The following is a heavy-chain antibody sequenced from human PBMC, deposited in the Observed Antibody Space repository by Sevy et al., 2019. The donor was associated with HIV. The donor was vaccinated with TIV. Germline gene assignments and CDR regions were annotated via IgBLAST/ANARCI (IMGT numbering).Heavy chain of an antibody. Sequence: SETLSLTCTVSGGSISSGDYYWSWISQPPGKGLEWIGYIFYSGSTYFNPSLKSRVTISLDTSKSQFSLMLSSVTAADTAVFYCARQRASSGYFYFDSWGQGTLVTVSS. CDR3: ARQRASSGYFYFDS. D-gene: IGHD3-22*01. V-gene: IGHV4-30-4*01. CDR1: GGSISSGDYY. J-gene: IGHJ4*02. CDR2: IFYSGST.